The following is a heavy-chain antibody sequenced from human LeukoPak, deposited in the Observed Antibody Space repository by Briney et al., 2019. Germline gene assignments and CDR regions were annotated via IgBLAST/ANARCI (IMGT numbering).Heavy chain of an antibody. Sequence: GGSLRLSCAASGFTFSSYAMSWVRQAPGKGLEWVSAISGSGGSTYYADSAKGRFTISRDNSKNTLYLQMNSLRAEDTAVYYCAKGGGYGSGSYYIPIYWGQGTLVTVSS. CDR2: ISGSGGST. CDR3: AKGGGYGSGSYYIPIY. V-gene: IGHV3-23*01. D-gene: IGHD3-10*01. CDR1: GFTFSSYA. J-gene: IGHJ4*02.